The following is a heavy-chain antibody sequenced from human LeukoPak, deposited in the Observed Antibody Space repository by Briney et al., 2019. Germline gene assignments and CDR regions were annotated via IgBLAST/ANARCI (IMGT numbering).Heavy chain of an antibody. Sequence: SETLSLTCAVYGGSFSGYYWSWIRQPPGKGLEWIGEINHSGSTNYNPSLKSRVTISVDTSKNQFSLKLSSVTAADTAVYYCASSSPLDWGQGTLVTVSS. CDR1: GGSFSGYY. J-gene: IGHJ4*02. V-gene: IGHV4-34*01. CDR2: INHSGST. CDR3: ASSSPLD.